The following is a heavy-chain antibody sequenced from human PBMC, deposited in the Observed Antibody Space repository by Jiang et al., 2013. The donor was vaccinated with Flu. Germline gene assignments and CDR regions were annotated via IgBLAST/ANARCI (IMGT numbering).Heavy chain of an antibody. CDR3: ATKEGDKGYCSGGSCLGPDY. D-gene: IGHD2-15*01. J-gene: IGHJ4*02. CDR2: IYYSGST. V-gene: IGHV4-39*07. Sequence: LLKPSETLSLTCTVSGGSISSDSYYWGWIRQPPGKGLEWIGSIYYSGSTYYNVSLKSRVTISVNTSKKQFSLKLSSVTAADTAVYYCATKEGDKGYCSGGSCLGPDYWGQGTLVTVSS. CDR1: GGSISSDSYY.